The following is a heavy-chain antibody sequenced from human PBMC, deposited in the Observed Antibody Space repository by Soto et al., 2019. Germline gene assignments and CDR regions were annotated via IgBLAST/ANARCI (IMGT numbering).Heavy chain of an antibody. Sequence: ASVKVSCKVSGYTLTELSMHWVRQAPGKGLEWMGGFDPEDGETIYAQKFQGRVTMTEDTSTDTAYMELSSLRSEDTAVYYCATDHGTELRFLEWSRGGDAFDIWGQGTMVT. CDR3: ATDHGTELRFLEWSRGGDAFDI. CDR1: GYTLTELS. V-gene: IGHV1-24*01. J-gene: IGHJ3*02. CDR2: FDPEDGET. D-gene: IGHD3-3*01.